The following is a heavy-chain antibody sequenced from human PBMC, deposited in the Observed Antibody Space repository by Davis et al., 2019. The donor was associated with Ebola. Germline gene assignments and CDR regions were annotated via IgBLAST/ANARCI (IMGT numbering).Heavy chain of an antibody. CDR1: GFTFSSYA. V-gene: IGHV3-30*04. D-gene: IGHD3-3*01. CDR2: ISYDGSNK. CDR3: ARTPRYDSNWYFDL. J-gene: IGHJ2*01. Sequence: GGSLRLSCAASGFTFSSYAMHWVRQAQGKGLEWVAVISYDGSNKYYADSVKGRFTISRDNSKNTLYLQMNSLRAEDTAVYYCARTPRYDSNWYFDLWGRGTLVIVSS.